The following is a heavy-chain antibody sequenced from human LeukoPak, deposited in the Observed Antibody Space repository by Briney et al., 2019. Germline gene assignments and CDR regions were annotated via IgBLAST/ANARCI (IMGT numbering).Heavy chain of an antibody. CDR2: INTDGSNT. CDR1: GFTFSSYG. Sequence: GGSLRLSCAASGFTFSSYGMHWVRQAPGKGLVWVSRINTDGSNTNYADSVKGRFTISRDNAKSTLYLQMNGLRAEDTAVYYCGRAYPDYWGQGALVTVSS. CDR3: GRAYPDY. J-gene: IGHJ4*02. D-gene: IGHD3-16*01. V-gene: IGHV3-74*01.